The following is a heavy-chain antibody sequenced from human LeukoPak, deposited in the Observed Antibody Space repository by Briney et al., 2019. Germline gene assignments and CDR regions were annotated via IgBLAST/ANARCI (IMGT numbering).Heavy chain of an antibody. J-gene: IGHJ4*02. Sequence: SETLSLTCTVSGGSISSSSYYWGWIRQPPGKGLEWIGSIYYSGSTYYNPSLKSRVTISVDTSKNQFSLKLSSVTAADTAVYYCARGLRYKWELLGIDYWGQGTLVTVSS. CDR3: ARGLRYKWELLGIDY. CDR2: IYYSGST. V-gene: IGHV4-39*07. D-gene: IGHD1-26*01. CDR1: GGSISSSSYY.